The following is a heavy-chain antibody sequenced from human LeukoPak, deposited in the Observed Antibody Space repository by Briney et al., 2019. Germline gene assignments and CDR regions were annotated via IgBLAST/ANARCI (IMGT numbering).Heavy chain of an antibody. CDR3: ARGPYYDFWSPYYMDV. CDR2: IYYSGST. J-gene: IGHJ6*03. V-gene: IGHV4-59*01. D-gene: IGHD3-3*01. CDR1: RSSISGYY. Sequence: SETLSLTCTVSRSSISGYYWSWIRQPPGKGLEWIGYIYYSGSTNYNPSLKSRVTISIETSKNQFSLTLSSVTAADTAVYHCARGPYYDFWSPYYMDVWGKGTTVTISS.